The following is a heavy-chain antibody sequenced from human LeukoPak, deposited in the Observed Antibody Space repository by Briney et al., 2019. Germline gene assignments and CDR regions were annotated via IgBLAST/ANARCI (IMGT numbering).Heavy chain of an antibody. CDR1: GFTFSTYW. J-gene: IGHJ6*03. V-gene: IGHV3-7*01. CDR2: VNQDGSGK. Sequence: TGGSLRLSCAASGFTFSTYWMTWVRQAPGKGLEWVANVNQDGSGKYYVDSVKGRFTISRDNAKNSLYLQMNSLRAEDTAVYYCARPQYFYYMDVWGKGTTVTVSS. CDR3: ARPQYFYYMDV.